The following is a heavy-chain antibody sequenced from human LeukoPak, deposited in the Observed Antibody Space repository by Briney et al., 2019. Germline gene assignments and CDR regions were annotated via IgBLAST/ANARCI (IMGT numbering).Heavy chain of an antibody. CDR1: GFTFSSYA. Sequence: PGASLRLSCAASGFTFSSYAMSWVRQAPGKGLEWVSAISGSGGSTYYADSVKGRFTISRDNSKNTLYLQMNSQRAEDTAVYYCAKENYDFWSGYSAPLDYWGQGTLVTVSS. CDR3: AKENYDFWSGYSAPLDY. D-gene: IGHD3-3*01. CDR2: ISGSGGST. J-gene: IGHJ4*02. V-gene: IGHV3-23*01.